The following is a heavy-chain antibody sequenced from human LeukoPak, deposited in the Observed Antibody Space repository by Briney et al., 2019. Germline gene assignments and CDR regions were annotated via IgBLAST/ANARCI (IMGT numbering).Heavy chain of an antibody. CDR3: ARDHNWGFDY. CDR2: ISNSNI. J-gene: IGHJ4*02. V-gene: IGHV3-21*05. Sequence: GGSLRLSCAASGFTFSAYSVNWVRQAPGKGLEWVSYISNSNIYYAESVKGRFTISRDNAKNSLYLEMNSLRAEDTAVYYCARDHNWGFDYWGQGILVTVSS. CDR1: GFTFSAYS. D-gene: IGHD7-27*01.